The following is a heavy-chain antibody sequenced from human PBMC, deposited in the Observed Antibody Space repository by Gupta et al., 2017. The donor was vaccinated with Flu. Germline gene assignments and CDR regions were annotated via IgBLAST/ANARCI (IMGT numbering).Heavy chain of an antibody. CDR2: IRTKAYGGTT. V-gene: IGHV3-49*03. J-gene: IGHJ4*02. Sequence: DYAMSWFRQAPGKGLEWVGFIRTKAYGGTTEYAASVKGRFTISRDDSKSIAYLQMNSLKTEDTAVYYCTRVVGVSPAAGDYWGQGTLVTVSS. CDR3: TRVVGVSPAAGDY. D-gene: IGHD3-10*01. CDR1: DYA.